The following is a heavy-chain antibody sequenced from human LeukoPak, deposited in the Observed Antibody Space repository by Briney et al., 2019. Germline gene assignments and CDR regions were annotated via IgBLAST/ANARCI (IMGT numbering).Heavy chain of an antibody. Sequence: GGSPRLSCAASGFTFSSYGMSWVRQAPGKGLEWVSAISGSGGSTYYADSVKGRFTISRDNSKNTLYLQMNSLRAEDTAVYYCAKDIDDYVWGNIYDYWGQGTLVTVSS. V-gene: IGHV3-23*01. J-gene: IGHJ4*02. CDR3: AKDIDDYVWGNIYDY. D-gene: IGHD3-16*01. CDR1: GFTFSSYG. CDR2: ISGSGGST.